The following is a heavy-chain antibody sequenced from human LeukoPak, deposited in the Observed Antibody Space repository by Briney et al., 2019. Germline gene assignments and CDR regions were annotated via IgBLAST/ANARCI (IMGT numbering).Heavy chain of an antibody. J-gene: IGHJ4*02. Sequence: SETLSLTCTVSGASINIRYHYWGWIRQSPGKGLEWIGSMDYTGETYYSPSLQSRVTISVDTPRNQFSLNLHSMTAADTAVYYCVKSGTLLREGFNYWGQGTLVTVSS. V-gene: IGHV4-39*01. CDR2: MDYTGET. CDR3: VKSGTLLREGFNY. D-gene: IGHD1-1*01. CDR1: GASINIRYHY.